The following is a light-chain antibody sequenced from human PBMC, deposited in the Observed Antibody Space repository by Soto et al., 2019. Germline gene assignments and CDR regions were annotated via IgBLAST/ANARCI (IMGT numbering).Light chain of an antibody. J-gene: IGKJ1*01. V-gene: IGKV3-15*01. CDR3: QQYNDWPLRT. Sequence: ESVLTQSPGTLSLSQGERATLSCRAIQSVSSSYLAWYQQKPGQAPRLLIYGSSTRATGVPARFSGSGSGTEFTLTISRLQSEDFAVYYCQQYNDWPLRTFGQGTKVDIK. CDR2: GSS. CDR1: QSVSSSY.